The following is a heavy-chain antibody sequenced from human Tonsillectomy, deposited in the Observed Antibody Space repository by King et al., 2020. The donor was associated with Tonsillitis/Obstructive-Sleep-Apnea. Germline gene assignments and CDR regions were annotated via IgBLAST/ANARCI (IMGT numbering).Heavy chain of an antibody. CDR2: IDPSDSYT. V-gene: IGHV5-10-1*03. J-gene: IGHJ2*01. CDR1: GYSFTSYW. Sequence: VQLVESGAEVKKPGESLKISCKGSGYSFTSYWINWVRQMPGKGLEWMGRIDPSDSYTNYSPSFQGHVTISADKSISTAYLQWSSLKASDTAMYYCASPPRPHDFGDHTSWSFDLWGRGTLVTVSS. D-gene: IGHD3/OR15-3a*01. CDR3: ASPPRPHDFGDHTSWSFDL.